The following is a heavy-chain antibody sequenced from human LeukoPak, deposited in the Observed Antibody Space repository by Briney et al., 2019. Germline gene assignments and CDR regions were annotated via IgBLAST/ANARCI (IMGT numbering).Heavy chain of an antibody. CDR3: ARGLTGNRRSFDY. CDR1: DDSISDYY. J-gene: IGHJ4*02. Sequence: SETLSLTCTVSDDSISDYYRGWIRQPPGKGLEWIGYFYNSGRSTYNPSLKSRVTISADTSKNHFSLKLSSVTAADTAAYYCARGLTGNRRSFDYWGQGTLVTVSS. D-gene: IGHD3-10*01. V-gene: IGHV4-59*12. CDR2: FYNSGRS.